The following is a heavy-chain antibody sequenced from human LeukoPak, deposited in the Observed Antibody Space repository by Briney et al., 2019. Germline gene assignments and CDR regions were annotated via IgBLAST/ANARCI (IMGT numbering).Heavy chain of an antibody. Sequence: ASVKVSCKASGGTFSKYTISWVRQRPGQGLEWMGGITPLFGTANYAQKLQGRVTMTTDTSTSTAYMELRSLRSDDTAVYYCARDEGIAVAGNWFDPWGQGTLVTVSS. D-gene: IGHD6-19*01. CDR1: GGTFSKYT. CDR3: ARDEGIAVAGNWFDP. V-gene: IGHV1-69*05. J-gene: IGHJ5*02. CDR2: ITPLFGTA.